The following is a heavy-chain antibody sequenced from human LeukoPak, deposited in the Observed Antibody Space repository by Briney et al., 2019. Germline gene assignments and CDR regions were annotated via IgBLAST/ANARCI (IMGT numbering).Heavy chain of an antibody. CDR3: ARAVGRSYGFGYYYYYMDV. D-gene: IGHD5-18*01. CDR1: GYTFTRYN. Sequence: ASVKVSCKASGYTFTRYNINWVRQAPGQGLEWIGWISGSNGNTNYAQNFQDRLTVTTDSSTSTAYVELRSLRPDDTAVYYCARAVGRSYGFGYYYYYMDVWGKGTTVTVSS. V-gene: IGHV1-18*01. J-gene: IGHJ6*03. CDR2: ISGSNGNT.